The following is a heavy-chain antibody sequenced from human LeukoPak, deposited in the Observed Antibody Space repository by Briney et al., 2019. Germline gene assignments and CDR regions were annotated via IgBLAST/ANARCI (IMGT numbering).Heavy chain of an antibody. CDR2: ISSSGSTI. CDR3: ARESIDYGDYERFDY. V-gene: IGHV3-48*03. J-gene: IGHJ4*02. CDR1: RFTFNSYE. D-gene: IGHD4-17*01. Sequence: PGGSLTLSCAASRFTFNSYEMKCLRQAPGKGVEWFLYISSSGSTIYYADSVKGRFTISRDNAKNSLYLQMNSLRAEDTAVYYCARESIDYGDYERFDYWGQGTLVTVSS.